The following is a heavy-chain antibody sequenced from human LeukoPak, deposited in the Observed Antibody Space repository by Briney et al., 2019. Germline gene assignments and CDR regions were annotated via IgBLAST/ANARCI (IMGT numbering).Heavy chain of an antibody. V-gene: IGHV4-59*01. CDR3: ARGHSYGYRWFDP. D-gene: IGHD5-18*01. CDR2: IYSSGST. CDR1: GGSLSSYY. Sequence: PETLSLTCTVSGGSLSSYYWSWIRHPPGKGLGWIGYIYSSGSTTYNPSPKSRVTISVDTANNQFSLKLSSVTAADTAVYYCARGHSYGYRWFDPWGQATLVTVCS. J-gene: IGHJ5*02.